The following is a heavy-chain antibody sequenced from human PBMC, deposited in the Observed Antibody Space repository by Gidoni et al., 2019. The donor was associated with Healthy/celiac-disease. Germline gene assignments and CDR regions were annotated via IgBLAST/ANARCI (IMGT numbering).Heavy chain of an antibody. Sequence: EVQLVESGGGLVQPGGSLRLSCAASGFTVSSNSMSWVRQAPGKGLEWVSVIYVGRSTYYADSVKGRFTISRDNSKNTLYLQMNSLRAEDTAVYYCATSLLFDIVVVPAAMARYYGMDVWGQGTTVTVSS. CDR3: ATSLLFDIVVVPAAMARYYGMDV. J-gene: IGHJ6*02. CDR2: IYVGRST. V-gene: IGHV3-66*02. D-gene: IGHD2-2*01. CDR1: GFTVSSNS.